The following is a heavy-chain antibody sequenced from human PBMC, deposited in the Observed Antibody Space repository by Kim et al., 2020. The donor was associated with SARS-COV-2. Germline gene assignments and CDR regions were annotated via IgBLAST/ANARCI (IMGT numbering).Heavy chain of an antibody. J-gene: IGHJ6*02. CDR2: IGTAGDT. V-gene: IGHV3-13*01. CDR1: GFTFSSYD. CDR3: AREGYSSGWDPYGMDV. D-gene: IGHD6-19*01. Sequence: GESLRLSCAASGFTFSSYDMHWVRQATGKGLEWVSAIGTAGDTYYPGSVKGRFTISRENAKNSLYLQMNSLRAGDTAVYYCAREGYSSGWDPYGMDVWDQGTTVTVSS.